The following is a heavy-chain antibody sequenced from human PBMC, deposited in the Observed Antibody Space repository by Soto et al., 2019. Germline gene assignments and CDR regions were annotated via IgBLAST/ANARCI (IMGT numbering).Heavy chain of an antibody. Sequence: SETLSLTCTVSGGSITTYYWSWIRQPPGKGLEWIGYMFYSGSTNYNPSLKSRVTIPVDTSKNQFSLKLSSVTAADTAVYYCARDYDSSGYYYQYWGQGTLVTVSS. CDR2: MFYSGST. CDR1: GGSITTYY. CDR3: ARDYDSSGYYYQY. D-gene: IGHD3-22*01. J-gene: IGHJ4*02. V-gene: IGHV4-59*01.